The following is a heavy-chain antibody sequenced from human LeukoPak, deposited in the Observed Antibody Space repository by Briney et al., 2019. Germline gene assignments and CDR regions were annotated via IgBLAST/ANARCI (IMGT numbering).Heavy chain of an antibody. Sequence: SETLSLTCTVSGGSISSSSYYWGWIRQPPGKGLEWIGSIYYSGSTYYNPSLKSRVTISVDTSKNQFSLRLSSVTAADTAVYYCARGSPTYYDFWSGYSGGDAFDIWGQGTMVTVSS. CDR1: GGSISSSSYY. J-gene: IGHJ3*02. D-gene: IGHD3-3*01. V-gene: IGHV4-39*07. CDR3: ARGSPTYYDFWSGYSGGDAFDI. CDR2: IYYSGST.